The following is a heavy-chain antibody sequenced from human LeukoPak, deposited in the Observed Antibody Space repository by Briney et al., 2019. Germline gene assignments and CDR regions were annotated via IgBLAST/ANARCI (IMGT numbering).Heavy chain of an antibody. CDR3: ATRIMITFGGVIVYYYFDY. J-gene: IGHJ4*02. CDR2: IKSQIDGGTT. V-gene: IGHV3-15*01. CDR1: GFAFSNAW. D-gene: IGHD3-16*02. Sequence: GGSLRLSCAASGFAFSNAWMSWVRQAPGKGLEWVGRIKSQIDGGTTDYAAPVKGRFTISRDDSKDTVYLQMNSLKTEDTAVYYCATRIMITFGGVIVYYYFDYWGQGTLVTVSS.